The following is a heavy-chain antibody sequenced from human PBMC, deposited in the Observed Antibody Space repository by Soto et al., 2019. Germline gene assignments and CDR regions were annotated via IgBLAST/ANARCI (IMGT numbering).Heavy chain of an antibody. CDR1: GGTLSSYA. CDR2: VVPIFGTA. J-gene: IGHJ5*02. V-gene: IGHV1-69*06. D-gene: IGHD4-17*01. Sequence: ASVKVSCKASGGTLSSYAIIWVRQVPGQGLEWMGGVVPIFGTANYAQKFQGRVTITADKSTSTAYMELRSLRSDDTAVYFCARARLSGDYSQWWFDPWGQGTLVTVSS. CDR3: ARARLSGDYSQWWFDP.